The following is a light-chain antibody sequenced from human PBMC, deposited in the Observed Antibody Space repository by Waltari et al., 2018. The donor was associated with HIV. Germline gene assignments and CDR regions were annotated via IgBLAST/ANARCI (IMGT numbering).Light chain of an antibody. CDR1: QTLLHKNGKNF. Sequence: DVLLTQSPASLAATPGESAAISCQSNQTLLHKNGKNFLDWEVKKSGQTPQLLMYMSTNLAAGSPVRFSGSGAGTDFTLKISRVEAEDVGLYYCMQALHTPITFGQGTRLEI. V-gene: IGKV2-28*01. CDR2: MST. J-gene: IGKJ5*01. CDR3: MQALHTPIT.